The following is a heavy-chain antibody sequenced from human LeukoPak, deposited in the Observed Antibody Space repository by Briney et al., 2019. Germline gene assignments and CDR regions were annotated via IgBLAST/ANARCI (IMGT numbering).Heavy chain of an antibody. V-gene: IGHV3-33*05. J-gene: IGHJ1*01. CDR2: ISHDGDYA. Sequence: GGSLRLSCAASGYTFSSYGVHWVRQAPGKGLEWVAMISHDGDYAEYADSEKGRFTISRDNSKNSLFLQMNSLRAEDTAVYYCAKDAQRGFDYSNSLQNWGQGILVTVSS. D-gene: IGHD4-11*01. CDR3: AKDAQRGFDYSNSLQN. CDR1: GYTFSSYG.